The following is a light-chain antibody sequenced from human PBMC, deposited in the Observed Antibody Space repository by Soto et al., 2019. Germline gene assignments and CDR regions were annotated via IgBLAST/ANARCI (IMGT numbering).Light chain of an antibody. CDR2: DVS. J-gene: IGKJ1*01. CDR3: QQYDISPT. V-gene: IGKV3-20*01. Sequence: EIVLTQSPGTLSLSPGERATLSCRSSHSVSSNYLAWYQQKPGQAPRLLIYDVSSRATGIPDRFSGSGSGTDFTLTISRLEPVDFAVYYCQQYDISPTFGQGTKVVIK. CDR1: HSVSSNY.